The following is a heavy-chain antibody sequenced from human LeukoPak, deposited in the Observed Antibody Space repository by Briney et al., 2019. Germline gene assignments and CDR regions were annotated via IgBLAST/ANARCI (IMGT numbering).Heavy chain of an antibody. CDR3: ARDGDCSGTSCYTDYYYYMDV. CDR1: GYTFTGYC. CDR2: INPNSGGT. Sequence: ASVKVSCKASGYTFTGYCMHWVRQAPGQGLEWMGWINPNSGGTNYAQKFQGRVTMTRDTSISTAYMELSRLRSDDTAVYYCARDGDCSGTSCYTDYYYYMDVWGKGTTVTVSS. V-gene: IGHV1-2*02. D-gene: IGHD2-2*02. J-gene: IGHJ6*03.